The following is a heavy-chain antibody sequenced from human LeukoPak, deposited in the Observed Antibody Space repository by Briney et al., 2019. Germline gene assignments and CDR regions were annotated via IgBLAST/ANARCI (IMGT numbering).Heavy chain of an antibody. Sequence: SETLSLTCTVSGGSISSSSYYWGRIRQPPGKGLEWIGSIYYSGSTYYNPSLKSRVTISVDTSKNQFSLKLSSVTAADTAVYYCARGPHPIGYSYGYSTLDYWGQGTLVTVSS. CDR3: ARGPHPIGYSYGYSTLDY. D-gene: IGHD5-18*01. V-gene: IGHV4-39*01. J-gene: IGHJ4*02. CDR2: IYYSGST. CDR1: GGSISSSSYY.